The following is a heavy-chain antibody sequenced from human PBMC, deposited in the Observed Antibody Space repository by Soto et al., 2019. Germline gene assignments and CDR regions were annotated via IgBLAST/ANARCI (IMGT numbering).Heavy chain of an antibody. J-gene: IGHJ6*02. V-gene: IGHV3-13*01. CDR1: GFTFSSYD. CDR2: IGTAGDT. Sequence: GGSLRLSCAASGFTFSSYDMHWVRQATGKGLEWVSAIGTAGDTYYPGSVKGRFTISRENAKNSLYLQMNSLRAEDTAVYYCARALGYSYGRSMYYYYGMDVWGQGTTVTVS. CDR3: ARALGYSYGRSMYYYYGMDV. D-gene: IGHD5-18*01.